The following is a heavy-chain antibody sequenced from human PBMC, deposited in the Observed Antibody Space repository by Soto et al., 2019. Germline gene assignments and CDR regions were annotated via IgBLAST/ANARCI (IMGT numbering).Heavy chain of an antibody. CDR3: AREGSYSAYNFAHGIRLWSLDF. CDR1: GVCINAFY. J-gene: IGHJ4*02. V-gene: IGHV4-4*07. Sequence: SNTLSLTFTVSGVCINAFYWSWVRQPAGNGLAWIGRIFSGVSTSFNPSLENRVAMSVDTSKNQFSLNLSSVTGAVMAVYYCAREGSYSAYNFAHGIRLWSLDFWGQGDLGSVP. CDR2: IFSGVST. D-gene: IGHD5-12*01.